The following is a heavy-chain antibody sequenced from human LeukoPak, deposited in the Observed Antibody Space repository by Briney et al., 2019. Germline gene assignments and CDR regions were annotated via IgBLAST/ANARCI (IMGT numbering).Heavy chain of an antibody. V-gene: IGHV3-66*01. J-gene: IGHJ3*02. Sequence: PGGSLRLSCAASGFTVSSNYMSWVRQAPGKGLEWVSVIYSGGSTYYADSVKGRFTISRDNSKNTLYLQMNSLRAEDTAVYYCARGFIGPNAYYYDSSGYNDAFDIWGLGTMVTVSS. CDR1: GFTVSSNY. CDR3: ARGFIGPNAYYYDSSGYNDAFDI. CDR2: IYSGGST. D-gene: IGHD3-22*01.